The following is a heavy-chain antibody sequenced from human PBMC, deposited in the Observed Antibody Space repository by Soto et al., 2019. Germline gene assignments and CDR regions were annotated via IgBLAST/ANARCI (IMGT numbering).Heavy chain of an antibody. D-gene: IGHD4-17*01. Sequence: KTSETLSLTCTVSGGSISSGRYYWSWIRQHPGKGLEWIGYIYYSGSTYYNPSLKSRVTISVDTSKNQFSLKLSSVTAADTAVYYCASHLSDYEGLDYWGQGTLVTVSS. CDR1: GGSISSGRYY. CDR2: IYYSGST. CDR3: ASHLSDYEGLDY. J-gene: IGHJ4*02. V-gene: IGHV4-31*03.